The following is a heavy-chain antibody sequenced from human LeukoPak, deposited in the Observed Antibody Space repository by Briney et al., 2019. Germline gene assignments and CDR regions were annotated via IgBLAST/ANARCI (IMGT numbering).Heavy chain of an antibody. D-gene: IGHD1-26*01. J-gene: IGHJ4*02. Sequence: KTSETLSLTCAVYGGSFSAYYWSWIRQPPGKGLEWIGEINHSGSTNYNPSLKSRVTISVDTSKNQFSLKLSSVTAADTAVYYCARYSRGVGAASDYWGQGTLVTVSS. CDR1: GGSFSAYY. CDR2: INHSGST. CDR3: ARYSRGVGAASDY. V-gene: IGHV4-34*01.